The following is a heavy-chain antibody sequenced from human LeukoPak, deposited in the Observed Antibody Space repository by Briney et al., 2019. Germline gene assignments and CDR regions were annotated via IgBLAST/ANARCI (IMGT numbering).Heavy chain of an antibody. Sequence: GASVKVSCKASGYTFTSYGISWVRQTPGQGLEWMGWISAYNGNTNYAQKLQGRVTMTTDTSTSTAYMDLRSLTSDDTAVYYCTRAPASATNNWFDPWGQGTLVTVSS. CDR2: ISAYNGNT. V-gene: IGHV1-18*01. D-gene: IGHD6-13*01. J-gene: IGHJ5*02. CDR3: TRAPASATNNWFDP. CDR1: GYTFTSYG.